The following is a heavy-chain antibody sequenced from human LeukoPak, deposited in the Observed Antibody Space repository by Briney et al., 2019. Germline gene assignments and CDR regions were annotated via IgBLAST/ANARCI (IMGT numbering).Heavy chain of an antibody. Sequence: SVKVSCKASGGTFSSYAISWVRQAPGQGLEWMGGIIPIFGTANYAQKFQGRVTITADESTSTAYMELSSLRSEDTAVYYCARVVGSLGLKFGRFDPWGQGTLVTVSS. D-gene: IGHD2-15*01. CDR1: GGTFSSYA. CDR2: IIPIFGTA. J-gene: IGHJ5*02. CDR3: ARVVGSLGLKFGRFDP. V-gene: IGHV1-69*13.